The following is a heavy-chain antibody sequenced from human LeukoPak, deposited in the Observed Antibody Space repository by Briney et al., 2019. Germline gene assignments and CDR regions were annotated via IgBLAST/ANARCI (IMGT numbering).Heavy chain of an antibody. CDR1: GYSISSGYY. Sequence: NTSETLSLTCAVSGYSISSGYYWGWIRQPPGKGLEWIGSIYHSGSTYYNPSLKSRVTISVDTSKNQFSLKLSSVTAADTAVYYCARDRRGMVREYYFDYWGQGTLVTVSS. J-gene: IGHJ4*02. V-gene: IGHV4-38-2*02. CDR2: IYHSGST. D-gene: IGHD3-10*01. CDR3: ARDRRGMVREYYFDY.